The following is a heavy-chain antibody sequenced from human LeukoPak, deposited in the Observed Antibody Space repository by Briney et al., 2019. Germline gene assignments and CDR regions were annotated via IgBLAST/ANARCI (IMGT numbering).Heavy chain of an antibody. J-gene: IGHJ3*02. D-gene: IGHD3-3*01. Sequence: GASVKVSCKVSGYTLTELSMHWVRQAPGQGLEWMGIINPSGGSTSYAQKFQGRVTMTRDTSTSTVYMELSSLRSEDTAVYYCARESLEWLLGHDAFDIWGQGTMVTVSS. CDR1: GYTLTELS. V-gene: IGHV1-46*01. CDR3: ARESLEWLLGHDAFDI. CDR2: INPSGGST.